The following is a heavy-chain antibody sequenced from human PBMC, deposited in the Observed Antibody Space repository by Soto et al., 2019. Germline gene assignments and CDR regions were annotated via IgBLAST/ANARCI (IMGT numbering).Heavy chain of an antibody. Sequence: PGGSLRLSCAASGFTFSSYGMHWVRQAPGKGLEWVAVIWYDGSNKYFADSVKGRFTISRDNSKNTLYLQMNSLRAEDTAEYYCARDPWGRYCTNGVCYTGYCSGGSCYMSYYYGMDVWGQGTTVTVSS. V-gene: IGHV3-33*01. D-gene: IGHD2-15*01. CDR2: IWYDGSNK. J-gene: IGHJ6*02. CDR3: ARDPWGRYCTNGVCYTGYCSGGSCYMSYYYGMDV. CDR1: GFTFSSYG.